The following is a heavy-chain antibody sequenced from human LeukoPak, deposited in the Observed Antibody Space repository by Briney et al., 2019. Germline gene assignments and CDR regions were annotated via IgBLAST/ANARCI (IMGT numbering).Heavy chain of an antibody. CDR3: ARDRGGGSYWAY. CDR1: GYTFTSYG. Sequence: GASVQVSCKASGYTFTSYGVSWVRQAPGQGLEWMGWISAYNGNTNYAQKYQDRVTMTTDTTTAYMELRSLISDDTAVYYCARDRGGGSYWAYWGQGSLVTVSS. J-gene: IGHJ4*02. D-gene: IGHD1-26*01. V-gene: IGHV1-18*01. CDR2: ISAYNGNT.